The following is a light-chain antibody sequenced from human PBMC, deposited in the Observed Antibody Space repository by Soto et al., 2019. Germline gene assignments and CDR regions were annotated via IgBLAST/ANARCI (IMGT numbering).Light chain of an antibody. CDR2: GAS. Sequence: EIVLTQSPATLSSFPGDRVTLSCRASQSVSSSYLAWYQQKPGQAPRLLIYGASSRATGIPDRFSGSGSGTDFTLTISRLEPEDFAVYYCQQYGSSPPAITFGQGTRLEI. J-gene: IGKJ5*01. V-gene: IGKV3-20*01. CDR3: QQYGSSPPAIT. CDR1: QSVSSSY.